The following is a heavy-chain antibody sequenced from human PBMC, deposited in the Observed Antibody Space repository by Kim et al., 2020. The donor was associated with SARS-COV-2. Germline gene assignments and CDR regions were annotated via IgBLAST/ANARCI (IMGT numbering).Heavy chain of an antibody. Sequence: GGSLRLSCAASGFTFSSYAMSWVRQAPGKGLEWVSAISGSGGSTYYADSVRGRFTISRDNSKNTLNLQMNSLRAEDTAVYYCAKTWTGTGDFDYWGQGTLVTVSS. CDR1: GFTFSSYA. D-gene: IGHD1-1*01. CDR3: AKTWTGTGDFDY. J-gene: IGHJ4*02. V-gene: IGHV3-23*01. CDR2: ISGSGGST.